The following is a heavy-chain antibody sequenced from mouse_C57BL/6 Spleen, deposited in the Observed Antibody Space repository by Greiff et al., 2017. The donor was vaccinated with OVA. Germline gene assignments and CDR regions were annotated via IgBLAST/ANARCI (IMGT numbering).Heavy chain of an antibody. J-gene: IGHJ4*01. CDR1: GFSLTSYG. D-gene: IGHD2-4*01. Sequence: QVQLKESGPGLVQPSQSLSITCTVSGFSLTSYGVHWVRQSPGKGLEWLGVIWSGGSTDYNAAFISRLSISKDNSKSQFFSKMNSLQADDTSIYYCARNDYDSYYYAMDYWGQGTSVTVSS. CDR3: ARNDYDSYYYAMDY. CDR2: IWSGGST. V-gene: IGHV2-2*01.